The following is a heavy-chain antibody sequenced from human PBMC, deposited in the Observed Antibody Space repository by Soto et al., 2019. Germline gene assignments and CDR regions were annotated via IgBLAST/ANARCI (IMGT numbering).Heavy chain of an antibody. D-gene: IGHD2-15*01. Sequence: GGSLRLSCVASDFTVSYTYKTWVRQAPGKGPELVSIIYRDSGTYHADSVKGRFTISRDDSKKTLFLQMDSLRVEDTAVYYCAIAPRYGVAARLLDYWGQGTLVIVSS. V-gene: IGHV3-66*01. CDR1: DFTVSYTY. J-gene: IGHJ4*02. CDR3: AIAPRYGVAARLLDY. CDR2: IYRDSGT.